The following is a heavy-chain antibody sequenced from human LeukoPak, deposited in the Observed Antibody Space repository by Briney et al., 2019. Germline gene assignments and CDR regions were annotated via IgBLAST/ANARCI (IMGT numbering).Heavy chain of an antibody. CDR3: ARGPSGYHNT. V-gene: IGHV3-30*02. CDR2: IRYDGSNK. CDR1: GFTFSSYG. Sequence: GGSLRLSCAASGFTFSSYGMSWVRQAPGKGLEWVAFIRYDGSNKYYADSVKGRFTISRDNSKNTLYLQMNSLRAEDTAVYYCARGPSGYHNTGGQGTLVTVSS. J-gene: IGHJ4*02. D-gene: IGHD5-12*01.